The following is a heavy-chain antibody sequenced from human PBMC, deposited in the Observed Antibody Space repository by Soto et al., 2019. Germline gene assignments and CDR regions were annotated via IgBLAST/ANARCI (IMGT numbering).Heavy chain of an antibody. CDR2: IYYSGST. CDR1: GGSISSGGYY. D-gene: IGHD2-15*01. V-gene: IGHV4-31*03. CDR3: AREDSGAFFDF. J-gene: IGHJ4*02. Sequence: PSETLSLTCPVSGGSISSGGYYWSWIRQHPGKGLEWIGYIYYSGSTYYNPSLKSRVTIAMDRSKNQVSLSLKSVTAADTAVYYCAREDSGAFFDFWGQGTLVTVSS.